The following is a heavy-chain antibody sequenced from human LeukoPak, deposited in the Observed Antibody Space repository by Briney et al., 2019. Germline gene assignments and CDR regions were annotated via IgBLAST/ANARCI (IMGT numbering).Heavy chain of an antibody. CDR1: GFTFSGSA. CDR2: IRSKANSYAT. D-gene: IGHD6-19*01. CDR3: XXQAVAYYYYMDV. V-gene: IGHV3-73*01. Sequence: GGSLRLSCAAYGFTFSGSAMHWVRQASGKGLEWVGLIRSKANSYATAYAASVRDRFTISRDDSKNTADLQLNSLKADDPAEYXXXXQAVAYYYYMDVWGKGTTVTVSS. J-gene: IGHJ6*03.